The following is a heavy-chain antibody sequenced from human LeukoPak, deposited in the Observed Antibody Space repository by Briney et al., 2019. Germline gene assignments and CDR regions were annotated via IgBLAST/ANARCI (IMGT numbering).Heavy chain of an antibody. Sequence: PSETLSLTCTVSGGSISNYYWSWIWQPPGKGLEWIGYIYYSGSTNYNPSLKSRVTISVDTSKNQFSLKLSSVTAADTAVYYCAREGVHAYFDYWGQGTLVTVSS. J-gene: IGHJ4*02. CDR3: AREGVHAYFDY. CDR1: GGSISNYY. V-gene: IGHV4-59*01. D-gene: IGHD3-10*01. CDR2: IYYSGST.